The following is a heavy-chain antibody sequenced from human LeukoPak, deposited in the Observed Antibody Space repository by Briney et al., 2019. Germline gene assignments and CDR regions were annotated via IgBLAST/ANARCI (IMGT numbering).Heavy chain of an antibody. CDR3: AKSSMVRGEDY. CDR1: GFTLSSYA. D-gene: IGHD3-10*01. Sequence: GRSLRLSCAASGFTLSSYAMSWVRQAPGKGLEWVSAISGSGGSTYYADSVKGRFTISRDNSKNTLYLQMNSLRAEDTAVYYCAKSSMVRGEDYWGQGTLVTVSS. CDR2: ISGSGGST. V-gene: IGHV3-23*01. J-gene: IGHJ4*02.